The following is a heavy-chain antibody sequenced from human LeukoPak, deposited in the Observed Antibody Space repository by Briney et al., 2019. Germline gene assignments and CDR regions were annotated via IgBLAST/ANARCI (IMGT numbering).Heavy chain of an antibody. D-gene: IGHD2-15*01. CDR1: GGTFSSYA. J-gene: IGHJ6*02. CDR3: ARKYCSSGSCYDPVGDV. Sequence: SVKVSCKASGGTFSSYAISWVRQAPGQGLEWMGRIIPILGIANYAQKFQGRVTITADKSTSTAYMELSSLRSEDTAVYYCARKYCSSGSCYDPVGDVWGQGTTVTVSS. V-gene: IGHV1-69*04. CDR2: IIPILGIA.